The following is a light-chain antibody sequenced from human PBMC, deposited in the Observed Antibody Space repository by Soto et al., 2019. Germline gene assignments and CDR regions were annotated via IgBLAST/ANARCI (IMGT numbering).Light chain of an antibody. Sequence: QPVLTQPPSASGTPGQRVTISCSGSSSNIGSNYVYCYQQLPGTAPKLLIYRNNQRPSGVPDRFSGSNSGTSASLAISGLRSEDEDDYYCAAGDDSLSGVVFGGGTKVTVL. J-gene: IGLJ2*01. CDR1: SSNIGSNY. V-gene: IGLV1-47*01. CDR3: AAGDDSLSGVV. CDR2: RNN.